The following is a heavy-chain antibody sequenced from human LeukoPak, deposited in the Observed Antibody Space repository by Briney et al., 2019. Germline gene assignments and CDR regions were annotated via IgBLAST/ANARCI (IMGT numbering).Heavy chain of an antibody. J-gene: IGHJ3*02. Sequence: GGSLRLSCAASGFTFSSYAMHWVRQAPGKGLEYVSAITSNGGSTFYANSVKGRFTISRDNSRNTLYLQMGSLRAEDMAVYYCARVLSGDGKNWDDAFDIWGQGTMVTVSS. CDR1: GFTFSSYA. D-gene: IGHD5-24*01. CDR3: ARVLSGDGKNWDDAFDI. CDR2: ITSNGGST. V-gene: IGHV3-64*01.